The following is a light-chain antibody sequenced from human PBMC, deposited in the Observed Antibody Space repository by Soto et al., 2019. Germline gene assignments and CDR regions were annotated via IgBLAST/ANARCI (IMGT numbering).Light chain of an antibody. V-gene: IGLV2-8*01. J-gene: IGLJ1*01. CDR1: SSDVGGYNY. CDR2: EVN. CDR3: NSYASGNARV. Sequence: QSALTQPPSASGSPGQSVAISCTGTSSDVGGYNYVSWYQQHPGKAPKLMIYEVNKRPSGVPDRFSGSKSGNTASLTVSGLQAEDEADYYCNSYASGNARVFGTGTKLTVL.